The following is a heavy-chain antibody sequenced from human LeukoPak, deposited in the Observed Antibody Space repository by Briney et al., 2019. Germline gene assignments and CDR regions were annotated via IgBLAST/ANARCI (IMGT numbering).Heavy chain of an antibody. V-gene: IGHV4-59*12. CDR1: AGSISTCY. J-gene: IGHJ5*02. D-gene: IGHD5-12*01. CDR3: ARVEDRGYDYRGRFDP. Sequence: LISTVSAGSISTCYCSCFRRPPGQRLEKSVYFICTGSTNYNPSLRSRVTISVDTSKNQCSLKLSSVTAADTAAYYCARVEDRGYDYRGRFDPWGQGTLVTVSS. CDR2: FICTGST.